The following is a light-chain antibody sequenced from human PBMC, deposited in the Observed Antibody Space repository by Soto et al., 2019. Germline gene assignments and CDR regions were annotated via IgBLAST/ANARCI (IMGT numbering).Light chain of an antibody. Sequence: MYMSLSSLSASVGDRVIITCRSSQSISNNLCWYQQRPGKAPKLLIYAASTLQSGVPSRFSGSGSGTDFTLTISSLQPEDFTPYCCLVASYYPHTFAGGTIVDI. CDR3: LVASYYPHT. CDR1: QSISNN. CDR2: AAS. V-gene: IGKV1-6*01. J-gene: IGKJ4*01.